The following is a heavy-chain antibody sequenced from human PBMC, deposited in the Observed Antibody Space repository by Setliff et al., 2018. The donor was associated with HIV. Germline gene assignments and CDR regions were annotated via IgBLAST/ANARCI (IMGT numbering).Heavy chain of an antibody. CDR3: ARESKGAMALEIFDY. V-gene: IGHV3-11*06. D-gene: IGHD1-26*01. CDR1: GFTFSDYY. Sequence: GGSLRLSCAASGFTFSDYYMSWIRQAPGKGLEWVSYISSSSSYTNYADSVKGRFTISRDNVKNSLYLQMNSLRAEDTAVYYCARESKGAMALEIFDYWGQGTLVTVSS. J-gene: IGHJ4*02. CDR2: ISSSSSYT.